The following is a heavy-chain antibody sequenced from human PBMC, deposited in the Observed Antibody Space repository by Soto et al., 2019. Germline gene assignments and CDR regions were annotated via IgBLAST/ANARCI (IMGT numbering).Heavy chain of an antibody. V-gene: IGHV1-69*01. J-gene: IGHJ6*02. CDR3: AREEGYCSGGSCYRGVDYYYGMDV. CDR1: GGTFSSYA. CDR2: IIPIFGTA. D-gene: IGHD2-15*01. Sequence: QVQLVQSGAEVKKPGSSVKVSCKASGGTFSSYAISWVRQAPGQGLEWMGGIIPIFGTANYAQKFQGRVTITADEATSTAYMELSSLRSEDTALYYCAREEGYCSGGSCYRGVDYYYGMDVWGQGTTVTVSS.